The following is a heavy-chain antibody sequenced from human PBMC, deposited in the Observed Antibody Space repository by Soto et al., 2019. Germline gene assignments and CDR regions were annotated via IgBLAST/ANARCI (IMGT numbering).Heavy chain of an antibody. Sequence: QVQLVQSGAEVKKPGASVKVSCKASGYTFTSYYMHWVRQAPGQGLEWMGIINPSGGSTNYPQKFQGRVTMTRDTSTSTVYMDLSILRSEDTAVYYCARLGNSGFYPADYWGQGTLVTVSS. V-gene: IGHV1-46*01. CDR3: ARLGNSGFYPADY. J-gene: IGHJ4*02. CDR2: INPSGGST. D-gene: IGHD3-22*01. CDR1: GYTFTSYY.